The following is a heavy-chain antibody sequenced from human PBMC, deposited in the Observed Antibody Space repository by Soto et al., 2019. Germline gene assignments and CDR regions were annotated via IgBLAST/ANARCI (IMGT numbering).Heavy chain of an antibody. CDR3: ARRLVDSSEYYYYGMDV. V-gene: IGHV1-69*01. CDR2: ISPVTGGA. CDR1: GYTFTGHY. Sequence: QVQLVQSGAEVKKPGASVKVSCKASGYTFTGHYIHWVRQAPGQGPEWMGEISPVTGGAKYAQKFQGRVTITADESTSTAYMELSSLRSEDTAVYYCARRLVDSSEYYYYGMDVWGQGTTVTVSS. D-gene: IGHD3-22*01. J-gene: IGHJ6*02.